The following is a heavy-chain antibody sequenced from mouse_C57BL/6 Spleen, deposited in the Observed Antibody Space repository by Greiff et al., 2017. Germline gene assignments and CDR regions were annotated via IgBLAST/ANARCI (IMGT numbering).Heavy chain of an antibody. D-gene: IGHD2-12*01. J-gene: IGHJ2*01. CDR2: IRNKANGYTT. CDR1: GFTFPDYY. CDR3: ARYSYESYCDY. Sequence: EVMLVESGGGLVQPGGSLSLSCAASGFTFPDYYMSWVRQPPGKALEWLGFIRNKANGYTTEYSASVKGRFTISRDNSQSISYLQMYALRAWASTTYYCARYSYESYCDYWGQGTTLTVSS. V-gene: IGHV7-3*01.